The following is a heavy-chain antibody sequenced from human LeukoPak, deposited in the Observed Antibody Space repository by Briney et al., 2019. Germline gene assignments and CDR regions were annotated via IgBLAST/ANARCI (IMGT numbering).Heavy chain of an antibody. CDR1: RYTFTSYD. Sequence: ASVKVSCKASRYTFTSYDINWVRQATGQGLGWMGWMNPNSGNTGYAQKFQGRVTMTRSTSINTAYMELNSLTSEDTAVYYCARSSVGARRRIDYWGQGTLVTVSS. CDR2: MNPNSGNT. J-gene: IGHJ4*02. CDR3: ARSSVGARRRIDY. D-gene: IGHD1-26*01. V-gene: IGHV1-8*01.